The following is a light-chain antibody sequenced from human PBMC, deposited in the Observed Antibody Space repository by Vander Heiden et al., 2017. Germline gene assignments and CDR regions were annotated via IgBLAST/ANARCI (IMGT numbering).Light chain of an antibody. Sequence: IVFPQSPATLSLSPGDIATLSCRASQCVSSYLAWYQQKPGQAPRLLIYDASNRATGIPARFSGSGYGTDFTLTISSLDPEDFAVYYCQQRSDWPPGTFDHGSKVDIK. V-gene: IGKV3-11*01. CDR2: DAS. CDR1: QCVSSY. J-gene: IGKJ3*01. CDR3: QQRSDWPPGT.